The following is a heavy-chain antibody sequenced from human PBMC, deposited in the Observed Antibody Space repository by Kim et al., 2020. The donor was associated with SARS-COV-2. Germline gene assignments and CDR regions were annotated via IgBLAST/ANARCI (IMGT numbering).Heavy chain of an antibody. CDR3: ARGNVVRGVITAPLNWFDP. J-gene: IGHJ5*02. Sequence: SRVTISVDTSRNQFSLKLSSVTAADTAVYYCARGNVVRGVITAPLNWFDPWGQGTLVTVSS. V-gene: IGHV4-31*02. D-gene: IGHD3-10*01.